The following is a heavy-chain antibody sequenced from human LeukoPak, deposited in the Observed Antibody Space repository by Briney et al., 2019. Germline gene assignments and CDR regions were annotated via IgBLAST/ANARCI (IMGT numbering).Heavy chain of an antibody. CDR1: GYTFTGYY. D-gene: IGHD3-22*01. V-gene: IGHV1-2*06. CDR2: INPNSGGT. J-gene: IGHJ4*02. Sequence: ASVKVSCKASGYTFTGYYMHWVRQAPGQGLEWMGRINPNSGGTNYAQKFQGRVTMTRDTSISTAYMELSRPRSDDTAVYYCARDYYDSSGYYSEYYFDYWGQGTLVTVSS. CDR3: ARDYYDSSGYYSEYYFDY.